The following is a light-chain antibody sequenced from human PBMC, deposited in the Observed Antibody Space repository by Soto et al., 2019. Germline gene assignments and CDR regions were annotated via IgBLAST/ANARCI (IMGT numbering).Light chain of an antibody. Sequence: QSALTQPASVSGSPGQSITISCTGPSSDVGGYEFVSWYQQHPGKAPKLMIYEVSTRPSGVSSRFSGSKSGNTASLTISGLQAEDEADYYCGSYTGSIYVFGTGTKVTVL. CDR2: EVS. V-gene: IGLV2-14*01. CDR3: GSYTGSIYV. J-gene: IGLJ1*01. CDR1: SSDVGGYEF.